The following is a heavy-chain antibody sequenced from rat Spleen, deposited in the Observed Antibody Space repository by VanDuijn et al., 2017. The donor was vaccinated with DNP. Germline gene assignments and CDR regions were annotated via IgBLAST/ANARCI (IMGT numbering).Heavy chain of an antibody. CDR2: ISNGGFT. V-gene: IGHV2S12*01. J-gene: IGHJ2*01. Sequence: QVQLKESGPGLVQPSQTLSLTCTVSGFSLISYGVSWVRQPPGKGLEWIAAISNGGFTYYNSALKSRLSISRDTSKSQVFLKMNSLQPEDTGTYYCARHGDQLYGDYFDYSGRGVMVTVSS. D-gene: IGHD1-2*01. CDR1: GFSLISYG. CDR3: ARHGDQLYGDYFDY.